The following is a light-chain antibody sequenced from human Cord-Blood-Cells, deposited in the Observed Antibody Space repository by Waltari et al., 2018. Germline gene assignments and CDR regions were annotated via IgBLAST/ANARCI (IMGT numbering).Light chain of an antibody. CDR3: QQYNSYST. Sequence: DIQMTQSPSTLSASVGDRVTITCRASQSISSWLAWYQQKPGKAPKLLIYDASSLESGVQSRFSGSGSRTEFTLTISILQPDEFATYYCQQYNSYSTFGQGTKVEIK. CDR2: DAS. J-gene: IGKJ1*01. CDR1: QSISSW. V-gene: IGKV1-5*01.